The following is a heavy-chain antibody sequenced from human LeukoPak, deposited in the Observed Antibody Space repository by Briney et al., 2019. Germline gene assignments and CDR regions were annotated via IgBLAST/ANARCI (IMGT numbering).Heavy chain of an antibody. CDR2: ISGDGGST. CDR3: AKSSPPEGARGSWVGKDV. V-gene: IGHV3-43*02. CDR1: RFTFDDYA. Sequence: GGSLRLSCTASRFTFDDYAMHWVRQAPEKGLEWVSLISGDGGSTYCADSMKGRFTISRDNSKNSLYLQMNGLRTEDTALYYCAKSSPPEGARGSWVGKDVWGQGTTVTVSS. D-gene: IGHD6-13*01. J-gene: IGHJ6*02.